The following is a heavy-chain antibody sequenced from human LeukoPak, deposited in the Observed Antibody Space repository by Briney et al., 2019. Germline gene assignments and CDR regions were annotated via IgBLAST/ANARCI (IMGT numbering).Heavy chain of an antibody. J-gene: IGHJ4*02. D-gene: IGHD3-22*01. CDR3: ARDLDYYDSSGYLGHYYFDY. V-gene: IGHV1-46*01. Sequence: ASVKVSCKASGGTFSSYAISWVRQAPGQGLEWMGLINPSGGSTSYAQKFQGRVTMTRDTSTSTVFMELSSLRSEDTAVYYCARDLDYYDSSGYLGHYYFDYWGQGTLVTVSS. CDR1: GGTFSSYA. CDR2: INPSGGST.